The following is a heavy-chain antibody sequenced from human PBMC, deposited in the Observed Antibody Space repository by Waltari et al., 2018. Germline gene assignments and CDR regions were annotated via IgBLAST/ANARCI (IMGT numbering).Heavy chain of an antibody. CDR3: ARQGGLKLRSGPFDP. D-gene: IGHD5-12*01. CDR1: GYTFTGYY. J-gene: IGHJ5*02. V-gene: IGHV1-2*06. CDR2: INPNSGGT. Sequence: QVQLVQSGAEVKKPGASVKVSCKASGYTFTGYYMHWVRQAPGQGLEWMGRINPNSGGTNYAQKFQGRVTMTRDTSISTAYMELSRLRSDDTAVYYCARQGGLKLRSGPFDPWGQGTLVTVSS.